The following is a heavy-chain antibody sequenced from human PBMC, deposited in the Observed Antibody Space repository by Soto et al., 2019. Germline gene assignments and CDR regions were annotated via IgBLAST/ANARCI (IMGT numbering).Heavy chain of an antibody. V-gene: IGHV5-51*01. CDR2: IYPGDSDT. CDR1: GYSFTSYW. CDR3: ATSHGGGVSSQADAFDI. Sequence: GESLKISCKGSGYSFTSYWIGWVRQMPGKGLEWMGIIYPGDSDTRYSPSFQGQVTISADKSISTAYLQWSSLKAPDTAMYYCATSHGGGVSSQADAFDIWGQGTMVTVSS. D-gene: IGHD3-16*01. J-gene: IGHJ3*02.